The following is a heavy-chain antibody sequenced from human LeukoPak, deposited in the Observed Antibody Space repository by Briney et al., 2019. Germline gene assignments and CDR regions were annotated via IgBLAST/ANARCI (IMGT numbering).Heavy chain of an antibody. Sequence: GGSLRLSCAASGFIFSSYSMNWVRQAPGKGLEWVSSISSSGSYIYYADSMKGRFTVSRDNAKNSLYLQMNSLRADDTAVYYCAIGSLRQQLWPEDSWGQGTLVTVSS. CDR1: GFIFSSYS. CDR2: ISSSGSYI. J-gene: IGHJ5*01. V-gene: IGHV3-21*01. CDR3: AIGSLRQQLWPEDS. D-gene: IGHD5-18*01.